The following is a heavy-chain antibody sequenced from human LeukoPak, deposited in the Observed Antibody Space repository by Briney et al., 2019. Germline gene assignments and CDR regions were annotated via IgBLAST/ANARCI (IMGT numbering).Heavy chain of an antibody. D-gene: IGHD2-2*01. CDR1: GGSFSGYY. V-gene: IGHV4-34*01. J-gene: IGHJ6*03. CDR3: ARRYCSSTSCYASQYYYYYYYMDV. Sequence: SETLSLTCAVYGGSFSGYYWSWIRQPPGKGLEWIGEINHSGSTNYNPSLKSRVTISVDTSKNQFSLKLSSVTAADTAVYYCARRYCSSTSCYASQYYYYYYYMDVWGKGTAVTVSS. CDR2: INHSGST.